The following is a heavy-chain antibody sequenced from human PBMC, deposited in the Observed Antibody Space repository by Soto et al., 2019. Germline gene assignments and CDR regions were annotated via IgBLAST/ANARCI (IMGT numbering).Heavy chain of an antibody. CDR2: ISDTGST. Sequence: QVHLQESGPGLVKPSGTLSLTCAVSGGSISSSNWWSWVHQPPGKGLEWIGEISDTGSTNYNPSLKSRVTRSVDKSKNQFSLKLSSVTAADTAVYYCASKATVVTPGYYYYGMDVWGQGTTVTVSS. CDR1: GGSISSSNW. D-gene: IGHD4-17*01. CDR3: ASKATVVTPGYYYYGMDV. V-gene: IGHV4-4*02. J-gene: IGHJ6*02.